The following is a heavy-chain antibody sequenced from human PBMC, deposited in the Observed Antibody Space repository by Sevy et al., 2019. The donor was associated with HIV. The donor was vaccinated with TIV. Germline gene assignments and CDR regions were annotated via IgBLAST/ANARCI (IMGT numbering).Heavy chain of an antibody. CDR3: ARDRGLGGYFES. CDR2: IYYTGST. CDR1: GGSINSGAYY. D-gene: IGHD3-16*01. Sequence: SETLSLTCTVSGGSINSGAYYWNWIRQSPGKGLEWIGNIYYTGSTDYNPSLKSRVTISVDTSKNQFSLKLSSVTAADTAMYYCARDRGLGGYFESWGQRTLVTVSS. V-gene: IGHV4-31*03. J-gene: IGHJ4*02.